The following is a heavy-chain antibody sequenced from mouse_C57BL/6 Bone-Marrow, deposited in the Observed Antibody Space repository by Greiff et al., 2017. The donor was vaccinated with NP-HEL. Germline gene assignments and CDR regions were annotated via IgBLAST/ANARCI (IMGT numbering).Heavy chain of an antibody. Sequence: EVKVVESEGGLVQPGSSMKLSCTASGFTFSDYYMAWVRQVPEKGLEWVANINYDGSSTYYLDSLKSRFIISRDNAKNILYLQMSSLKSEDTATYYCARDGRAWTGFAYWGQGTLVTVSA. D-gene: IGHD3-1*01. CDR1: GFTFSDYY. J-gene: IGHJ3*01. V-gene: IGHV5-16*01. CDR3: ARDGRAWTGFAY. CDR2: INYDGSST.